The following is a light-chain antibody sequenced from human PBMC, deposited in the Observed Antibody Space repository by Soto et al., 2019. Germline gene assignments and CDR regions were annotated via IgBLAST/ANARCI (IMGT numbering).Light chain of an antibody. V-gene: IGLV2-14*01. J-gene: IGLJ1*01. Sequence: QAALTQPASVSGSPGQSITISCTGTSSDVGGYNYVSWYQQYPGNAPKLIISEVSNRPSGISDRFSGSKSANTAFLIISGLQAEDEADYDCSSYTSSSTLGVFGTGTKLTVL. CDR3: SSYTSSSTLGV. CDR2: EVS. CDR1: SSDVGGYNY.